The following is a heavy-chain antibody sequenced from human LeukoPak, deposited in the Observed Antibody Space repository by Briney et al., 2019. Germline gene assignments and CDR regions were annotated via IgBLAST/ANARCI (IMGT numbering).Heavy chain of an antibody. CDR2: IYPGDSGT. CDR1: GYSFTSYW. Sequence: GESLKISCKGSGYSFTSYWIGWVRQMPGKGLEWMGIIYPGDSGTRYSPSFQGQVTISADKSISTAYLQWSSLKASDTAMYYCARRYYYDSSGYYYTDYFDYWGQGTLVTVSS. V-gene: IGHV5-51*01. J-gene: IGHJ4*02. CDR3: ARRYYYDSSGYYYTDYFDY. D-gene: IGHD3-22*01.